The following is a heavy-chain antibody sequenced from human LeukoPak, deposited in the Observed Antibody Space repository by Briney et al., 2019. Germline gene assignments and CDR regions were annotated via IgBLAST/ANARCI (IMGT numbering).Heavy chain of an antibody. Sequence: PSETLSLTCTVSGGSISGYYWSWIRQPPGKGLEWIGYIYYSGSTNYNPSLKSRVTISVDTSKNQFSLKLSSVTAADTAVYYCARALAVAGRFYFDYWGQGTLVTVSS. CDR1: GGSISGYY. CDR3: ARALAVAGRFYFDY. J-gene: IGHJ4*02. D-gene: IGHD6-19*01. CDR2: IYYSGST. V-gene: IGHV4-59*01.